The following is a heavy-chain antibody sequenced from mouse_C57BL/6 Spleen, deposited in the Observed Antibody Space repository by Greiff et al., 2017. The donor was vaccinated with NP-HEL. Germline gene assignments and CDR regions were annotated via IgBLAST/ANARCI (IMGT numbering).Heavy chain of an antibody. CDR1: GYSITSGYY. CDR2: ISYDGSN. V-gene: IGHV3-6*01. CDR3: ARSGSSYGYFDV. D-gene: IGHD1-1*01. J-gene: IGHJ1*03. Sequence: EVQLQESGPGLVKPSQSLSLTCSVTGYSITSGYYWNWIRQFPGNKLEWMGYISYDGSNNYNPSLKNRISITRDTSKNQFFLKLNSVTTEDTATYDCARSGSSYGYFDVWGTGTTVTVSS.